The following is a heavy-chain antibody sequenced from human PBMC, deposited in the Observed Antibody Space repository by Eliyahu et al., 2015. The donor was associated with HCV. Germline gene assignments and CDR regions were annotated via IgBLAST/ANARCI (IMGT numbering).Heavy chain of an antibody. J-gene: IGHJ3*02. CDR1: GYTFTTCY. Sequence: QVQLVQSGAEVKKPGASVKVSCKASGYTFTTCYMHWVRQAPGQGLEWMGIINPGDGFTRYAQKFQGRVTMTRDTSTSTVYMELSSLTYEDTAVYYCARAPSTSGPPTDAFDIWGQGTVVTVSS. V-gene: IGHV1-46*01. D-gene: IGHD6-19*01. CDR2: INPGDGFT. CDR3: ARAPSTSGPPTDAFDI.